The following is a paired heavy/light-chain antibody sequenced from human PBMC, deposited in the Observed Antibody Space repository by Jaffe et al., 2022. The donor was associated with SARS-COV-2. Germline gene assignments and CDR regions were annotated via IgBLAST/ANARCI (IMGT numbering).Heavy chain of an antibody. V-gene: IGHV3-11*01. CDR1: GFTLSDFY. J-gene: IGHJ4*02. D-gene: IGHD2-21*02. CDR2: ISSSGTTL. Sequence: QVQLVESGGGLVKPGGSLRLSCAASGFTLSDFYMSWIRQPPGKGLEWLSYISSSGTTLYYAGSVTGRFTISRDNARNSLYLQMNSLRADDTAVYYCARDVRGFCSGDCYSGHDSWGQGTLVTVSS. CDR3: ARDVRGFCSGDCYSGHDS.
Light chain of an antibody. J-gene: IGKJ1*01. CDR2: WAS. V-gene: IGKV4-1*01. Sequence: DIVMTQSPDSLAVSLGERATINCKSSQSVLSSSNNQNYLAWYQQKPGQSPRLFIYWASTRESGVPDRFSGSGSGTDFTLTISSLQAEDVAVYYCQQYFSTPRTFGQGTKVEIK. CDR1: QSVLSSSNNQNY. CDR3: QQYFSTPRT.